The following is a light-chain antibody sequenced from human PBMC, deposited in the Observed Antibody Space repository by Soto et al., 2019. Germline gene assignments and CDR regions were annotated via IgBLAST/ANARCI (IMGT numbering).Light chain of an antibody. CDR3: QKSNTAPLT. J-gene: IGKJ5*01. CDR1: QDISVY. V-gene: IGKV1-27*01. CDR2: SAS. Sequence: DIQMTQSPSSLSASVGDRVTITCRASQDISVYLAWYQQKPGKVPKLLIYSASTLQSGVPSRFSGSGSGTDFTLTISSRQPEDVATYYCQKSNTAPLTFGQGTRLEIK.